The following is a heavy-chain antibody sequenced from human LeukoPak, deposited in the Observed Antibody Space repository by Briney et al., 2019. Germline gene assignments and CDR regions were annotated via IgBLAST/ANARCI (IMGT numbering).Heavy chain of an antibody. CDR3: ARETGTDAFDI. J-gene: IGHJ3*02. Sequence: SETLSLTCTVAGGSISSYYWSWIRQPPGKGLEWIGYIYYSGSTNYNPSLKSRVTMSVDTSKNQFSLTLSSVTAADTAVYYCARETGTDAFDIWGQGTMVTVSS. CDR1: GGSISSYY. CDR2: IYYSGST. D-gene: IGHD1-1*01. V-gene: IGHV4-59*01.